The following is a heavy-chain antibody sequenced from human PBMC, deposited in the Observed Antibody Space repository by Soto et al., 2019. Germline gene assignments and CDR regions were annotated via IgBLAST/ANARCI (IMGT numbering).Heavy chain of an antibody. Sequence: QVQLVESGGGVVQPGRSLRLSCAASGFTFSSYAMHWVRQAPGKGLEWVAVISYDGSNKYYADSVKGRFTISRDNSKNTRYLQMNSLRAEDTAVYYCARDRYSSGWSTGSDAFDIWGQGTMVTVSS. CDR1: GFTFSSYA. J-gene: IGHJ3*02. V-gene: IGHV3-30-3*01. D-gene: IGHD6-19*01. CDR2: ISYDGSNK. CDR3: ARDRYSSGWSTGSDAFDI.